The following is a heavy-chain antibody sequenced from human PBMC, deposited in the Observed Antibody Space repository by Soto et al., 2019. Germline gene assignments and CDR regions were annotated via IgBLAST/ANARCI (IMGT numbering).Heavy chain of an antibody. CDR1: GFTFNNYA. CDR2: ISYDDINK. CDR3: ARGLVTATGSDY. D-gene: IGHD3-9*01. J-gene: IGHJ4*02. Sequence: VGSLRLSCAASGFTFNNYAMHWVRQAPGKGLEWVAVISYDDINKYYTDSVKGRFTISRDNSKNTLYLQMNSLRTEDTAVYFCARGLVTATGSDYWGQGPLVTVSS. V-gene: IGHV3-30-3*01.